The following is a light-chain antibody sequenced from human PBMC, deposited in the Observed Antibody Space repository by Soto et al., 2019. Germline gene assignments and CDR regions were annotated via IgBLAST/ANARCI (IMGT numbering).Light chain of an antibody. CDR3: LQYNSHPLT. V-gene: IGKV1-17*03. J-gene: IGKJ4*01. Sequence: DIQMTQSPSAMSASLGDRVTITCRASQGISDSLAWFQQKPGKVPKRLIYDASTLPSGVPSRFSGSGSGTAFTLTISSLQPEDFATYFCLQYNSHPLTFGGGTKVEIK. CDR2: DAS. CDR1: QGISDS.